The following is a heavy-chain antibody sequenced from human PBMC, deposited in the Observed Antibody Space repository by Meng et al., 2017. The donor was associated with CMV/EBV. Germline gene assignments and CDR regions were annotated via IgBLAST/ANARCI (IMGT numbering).Heavy chain of an antibody. CDR3: ARGGRELHTYYYYGMDV. CDR2: IYYSGST. Sequence: SETLSLTCTVSGGSVSSGSYYWSWIRQPPGKGLEWIGYIYYSGSTNYNPSLKSRVTISVDTSKNQFSQKLSSVTAADTAVDYCARGGRELHTYYYYGMDVWGQGTTVTVSS. CDR1: GGSVSSGSYY. D-gene: IGHD1-7*01. J-gene: IGHJ6*02. V-gene: IGHV4-61*01.